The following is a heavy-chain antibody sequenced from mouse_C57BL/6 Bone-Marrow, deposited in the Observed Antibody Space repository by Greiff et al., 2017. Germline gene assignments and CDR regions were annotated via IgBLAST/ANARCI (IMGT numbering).Heavy chain of an antibody. CDR3: ARVGVNYGFAY. V-gene: IGHV14-2*01. CDR1: GFNIKDYY. CDR2: IDPEDGET. Sequence: VQLQQSGAELVKPGASVKLSCTASGFNIKDYYMHWVKQRTEQGLEWIGRIDPEDGETKHAPKFQGKATITADTSSNTAYLQLSSLTSEDTAVYYCARVGVNYGFAYWGQGTLVTVSA. D-gene: IGHD2-1*01. J-gene: IGHJ3*01.